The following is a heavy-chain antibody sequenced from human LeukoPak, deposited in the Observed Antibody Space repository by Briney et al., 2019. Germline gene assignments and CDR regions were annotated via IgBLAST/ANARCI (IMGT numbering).Heavy chain of an antibody. CDR2: IYYSGST. Sequence: SETLSLTCTVSGGSISSGGYYWSWIRQRPGKGLEWIGYIYYSGSTYYNPSLKSRVTISVDTSKNQFSLKLSSVTAADTAVYYCARGAPLDGKDYWGQGTLVTVSS. V-gene: IGHV4-31*03. CDR1: GGSISSGGYY. D-gene: IGHD4-17*01. CDR3: ARGAPLDGKDY. J-gene: IGHJ4*02.